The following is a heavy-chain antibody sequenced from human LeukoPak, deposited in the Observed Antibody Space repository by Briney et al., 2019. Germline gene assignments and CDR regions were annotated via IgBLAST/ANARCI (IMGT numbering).Heavy chain of an antibody. Sequence: GGSLRLSCSASGFTVSSDYMSWVRQAPGKGLAWLSVIYSYCTTYYADSVKGRFTISRDNFKNTVYLQMNSLRVEDTAMYYCTRGGSVPATRSFDYWGQGTLVPVSS. D-gene: IGHD6-19*01. CDR2: IYSYCTT. CDR3: TRGGSVPATRSFDY. J-gene: IGHJ4*02. V-gene: IGHV3-66*01. CDR1: GFTVSSDY.